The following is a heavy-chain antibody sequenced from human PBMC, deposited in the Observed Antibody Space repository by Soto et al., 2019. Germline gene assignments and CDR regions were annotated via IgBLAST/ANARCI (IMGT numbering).Heavy chain of an antibody. Sequence: GGSLRLSCSASGFTFSNAWMSWVRQAPGKGLEWVGRIKSKTDGGTTDYAAPVKGRFTISRDDSKNTLYLQMNSLKTEDTAVYYCTTYTFGSVILRSVSDYRGQGTVATV. CDR1: GFTFSNAW. V-gene: IGHV3-15*01. CDR2: IKSKTDGGTT. D-gene: IGHD3-16*01. J-gene: IGHJ4*02. CDR3: TTYTFGSVILRSVSDY.